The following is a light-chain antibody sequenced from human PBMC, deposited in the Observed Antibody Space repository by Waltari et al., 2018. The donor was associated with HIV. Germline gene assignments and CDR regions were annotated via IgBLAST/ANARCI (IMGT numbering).Light chain of an antibody. V-gene: IGLV1-51*01. CDR1: ISNIWTNY. Sequence: QSVLTQPPSVSAAPGQQVTLSCYRSISNIWTNYVFWIQKPPGTAPKPHIYDNNKRSSGSPDRCSPSKPGTSDTLGITGLQAGDEADDYCGTWDSSLRAGVFGGGTKLTGL. CDR3: GTWDSSLRAGV. J-gene: IGLJ2*01. CDR2: DNN.